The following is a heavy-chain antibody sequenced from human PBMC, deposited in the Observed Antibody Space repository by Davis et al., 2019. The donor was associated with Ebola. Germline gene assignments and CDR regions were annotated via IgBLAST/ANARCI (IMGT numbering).Heavy chain of an antibody. CDR1: GGSISTYF. Sequence: SETLSLTCTLSGGSISTYFWSWIRQPPGKGLEWIGYIYYSGSTYYNPSLKSRVTISVDTSKNQFSLKLSSVTAADTAVYYCARAQYYYDSSGYYLDAFDIWGRGTMVTVS. CDR2: IYYSGST. D-gene: IGHD3-22*01. V-gene: IGHV4-59*01. CDR3: ARAQYYYDSSGYYLDAFDI. J-gene: IGHJ3*02.